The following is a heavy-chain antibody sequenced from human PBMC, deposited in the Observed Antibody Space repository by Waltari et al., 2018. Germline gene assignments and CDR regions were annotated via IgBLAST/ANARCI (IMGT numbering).Heavy chain of an antibody. CDR2: IIPIFGTA. Sequence: QVQLVQSGAEVKKPGSSVKVACTASGGPFSSYASSWVRQAPGQGLEWMGGIIPIFGTANYAQKFQGRVTITADESTSTAYMELSSLRSEDTAVYYCAILHVGLRYAFDYWGQGTLVTVSS. J-gene: IGHJ4*02. CDR1: GGPFSSYA. D-gene: IGHD3-9*01. V-gene: IGHV1-69*13. CDR3: AILHVGLRYAFDY.